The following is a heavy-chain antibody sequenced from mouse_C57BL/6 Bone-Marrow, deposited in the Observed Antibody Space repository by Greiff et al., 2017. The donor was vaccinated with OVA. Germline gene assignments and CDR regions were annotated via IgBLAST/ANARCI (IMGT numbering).Heavy chain of an antibody. J-gene: IGHJ4*01. Sequence: VQLQQSGPELVKPGASVKISCKASGYTFTDYYMNWVKQSHGKSLEWIGDINPNNGGTSYNQKFKGKATLTVDKSSSTAYMELRSLTSEDSAVYFCARVGYDPYYAMDYWGQGTSVTVSS. V-gene: IGHV1-26*01. CDR3: ARVGYDPYYAMDY. CDR1: GYTFTDYY. D-gene: IGHD2-2*01. CDR2: INPNNGGT.